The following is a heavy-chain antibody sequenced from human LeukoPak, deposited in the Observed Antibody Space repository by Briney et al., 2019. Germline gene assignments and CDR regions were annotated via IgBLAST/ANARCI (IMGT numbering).Heavy chain of an antibody. D-gene: IGHD3-16*01. CDR3: ARGSPPNTYY. V-gene: IGHV4-61*05. Sequence: SETLPLTCTVSGGSISSSSYYWDWIRQPPGKGLEWSGYIYYSGSTNYNPSLKSRVTISVDTSKNRFSLKLSSVTAADTAVYYCARGSPPNTYYWGQGTLVTVSS. J-gene: IGHJ4*02. CDR1: GGSISSSSYY. CDR2: IYYSGST.